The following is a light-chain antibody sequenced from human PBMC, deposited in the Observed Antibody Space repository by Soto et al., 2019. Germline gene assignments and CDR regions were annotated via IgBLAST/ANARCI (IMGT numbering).Light chain of an antibody. CDR3: CSYGRSVV. CDR2: TDN. J-gene: IGLJ2*01. Sequence: QSVLTQPPSASGTPGQRVTISCSGGSSNIGINTVNWYQQLPGTAPKVLIYTDNERPSGVPDRFSGSKSGTSASLAINGLQSGDEADYYCCSYGRSVVFGGGTKVTVL. CDR1: SSNIGINT. V-gene: IGLV1-44*01.